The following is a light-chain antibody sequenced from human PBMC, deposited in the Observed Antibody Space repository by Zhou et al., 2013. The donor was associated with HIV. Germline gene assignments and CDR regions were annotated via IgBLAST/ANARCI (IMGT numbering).Light chain of an antibody. CDR1: QSVSSY. J-gene: IGKJ2*03. CDR3: HQRSNWNS. CDR2: DAS. Sequence: EIVSTQSPATLSLSPGERATLSCRASQSVSSYLAWYQQKPGQAPRLLIYDASNRATGIPARFSGSGSGTDFTLTISSLEPEDFAVYYCHQRSNWNSFGQGTKLEIK. V-gene: IGKV3-11*01.